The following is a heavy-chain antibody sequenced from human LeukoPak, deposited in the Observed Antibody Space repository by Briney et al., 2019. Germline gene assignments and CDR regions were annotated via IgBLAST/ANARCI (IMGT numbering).Heavy chain of an antibody. D-gene: IGHD3-16*01. CDR3: ARDLGPYNWFDP. Sequence: SETLSLTCSVSGGSISSFYCNWMRQPAGKGLEWIGRIYTSGTTTYNPSLKSRVTMSVDTSKNQFSLKLSSVTAADTAVYYCARDLGPYNWFDPWGQGTLVTVSS. V-gene: IGHV4-4*07. CDR2: IYTSGTT. J-gene: IGHJ5*02. CDR1: GGSISSFY.